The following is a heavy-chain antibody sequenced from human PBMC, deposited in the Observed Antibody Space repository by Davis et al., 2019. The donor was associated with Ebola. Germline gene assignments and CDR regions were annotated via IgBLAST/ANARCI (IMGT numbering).Heavy chain of an antibody. Sequence: SETLSLTCAVYGGSFNGYYSSWIRQPPRKGLDWLGELNHSGSTNYNPSLKSRVTISVDTSKNQFSLKLSSVTAADTAVYYCARDQQGRNWFDPWGQGTPVTVSS. CDR3: ARDQQGRNWFDP. CDR2: LNHSGST. V-gene: IGHV4-34*01. CDR1: GGSFNGYY. J-gene: IGHJ5*02.